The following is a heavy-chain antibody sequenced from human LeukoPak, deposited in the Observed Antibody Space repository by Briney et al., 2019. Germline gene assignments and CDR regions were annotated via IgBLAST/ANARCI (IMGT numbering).Heavy chain of an antibody. CDR2: IRSKAYGGAT. CDR3: SRDGGYYYYGMDV. Sequence: PGRSLRLSCTASGFPFGDYAMGWVRQAPGKGLEWVGFIRSKAYGGATEYAASVKGRFTISRDDSKSIAYLQMNSLKTEDTAVYYCSRDGGYYYYGMDVWGQGTTVTVSS. J-gene: IGHJ6*02. D-gene: IGHD3-16*01. CDR1: GFPFGDYA. V-gene: IGHV3-49*04.